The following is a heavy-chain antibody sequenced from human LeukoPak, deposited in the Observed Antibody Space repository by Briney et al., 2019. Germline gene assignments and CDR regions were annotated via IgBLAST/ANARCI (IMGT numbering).Heavy chain of an antibody. CDR2: ISSSSSYI. V-gene: IGHV3-21*01. D-gene: IGHD6-19*01. Sequence: PGGSLRLSCAASGFTFSSYSMNWVRQAPGKGLEWVSSISSSSSYIYYADSVKGRFTISRDNAKNSLSLQMNSLRDEDTAVYFCASNHGSGWYVGEFWGQGILVTVSS. CDR3: ASNHGSGWYVGEF. CDR1: GFTFSSYS. J-gene: IGHJ4*02.